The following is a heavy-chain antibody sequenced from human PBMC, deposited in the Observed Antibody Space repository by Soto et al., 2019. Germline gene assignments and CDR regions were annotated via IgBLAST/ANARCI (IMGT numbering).Heavy chain of an antibody. V-gene: IGHV3-23*01. D-gene: IGHD3-10*01. CDR3: AKGLTVRGVIQVYYYYGMDV. CDR1: GFTFSSYA. CDR2: ISGSGGST. J-gene: IGHJ6*02. Sequence: GGSLRLSCAASGFTFSSYAMSWLRQAPGKGLEWVSAISGSGGSTYYADSVKGRFTISRDNSKNTLYLQMNSLRAEDTAVYYCAKGLTVRGVIQVYYYYGMDVWGQGTTVTVSS.